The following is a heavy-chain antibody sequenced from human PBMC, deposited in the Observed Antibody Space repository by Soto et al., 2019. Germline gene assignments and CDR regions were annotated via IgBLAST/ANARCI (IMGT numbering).Heavy chain of an antibody. V-gene: IGHV1-18*01. J-gene: IGHJ3*02. D-gene: IGHD1-1*01. Sequence: ASVKVSCKASGYTFTSYGISWVRQAPGQGLEWMGWISAYNGNTNYAQKLQGRVTMTTDTSTSKAYMELRSLRSDDTAVYYCARSTGTSVLDAFDIWGQGTMVTVSS. CDR3: ARSTGTSVLDAFDI. CDR2: ISAYNGNT. CDR1: GYTFTSYG.